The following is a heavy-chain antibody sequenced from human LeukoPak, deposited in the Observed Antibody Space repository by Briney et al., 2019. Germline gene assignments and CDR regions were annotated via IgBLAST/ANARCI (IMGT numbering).Heavy chain of an antibody. CDR1: GFTFSSYG. D-gene: IGHD3-10*01. V-gene: IGHV3-33*01. J-gene: IGHJ6*02. CDR3: ARDKGRVYYGSYGMDV. CDR2: IWYDGSNK. Sequence: GGSLRLSCAASGFTFSSYGMHWVRQAPGKGLEWVAVIWYDGSNKYYADSVKGRFTISRDNSKNTLYLQMNSLRAEDTAVYYCARDKGRVYYGSYGMDVWGQGTTVTVSS.